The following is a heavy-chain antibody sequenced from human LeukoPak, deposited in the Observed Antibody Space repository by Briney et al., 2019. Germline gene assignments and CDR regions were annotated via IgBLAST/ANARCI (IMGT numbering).Heavy chain of an antibody. CDR1: GFTFSSYS. J-gene: IGHJ4*02. D-gene: IGHD3-10*01. CDR3: ASYGSGGGY. Sequence: GGSLRLSCAASGFTFSSYSMNWVRQAPGKGLEWVSSISSSSSYIYYADSVKSRFTISRDNAKNSLYLQMNGLRAEDTAVYYCASYGSGGGYWGQGTLVTVSS. V-gene: IGHV3-21*01. CDR2: ISSSSSYI.